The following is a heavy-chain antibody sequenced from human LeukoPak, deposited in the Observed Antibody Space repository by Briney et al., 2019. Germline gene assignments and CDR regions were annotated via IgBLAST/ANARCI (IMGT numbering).Heavy chain of an antibody. Sequence: GGSLRLSCAASGFTFSSYAMSWVRQAPGKGLEWVSRISDSGDITYYADSVKGRFTISRDNSKNTLYLQMNGLRAEDTAVYYCSKDRAGYSGARGFDYWGQGTLVTVSS. CDR2: ISDSGDIT. D-gene: IGHD5-12*01. CDR3: SKDRAGYSGARGFDY. J-gene: IGHJ4*02. V-gene: IGHV3-23*01. CDR1: GFTFSSYA.